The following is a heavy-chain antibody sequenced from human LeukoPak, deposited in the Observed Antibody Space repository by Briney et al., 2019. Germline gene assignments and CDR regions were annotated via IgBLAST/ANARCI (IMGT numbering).Heavy chain of an antibody. CDR3: ARGPFIVGATLDY. J-gene: IGHJ4*02. Sequence: PSETLSLTCAVYGGSLSGYYWSWIRQPPGKGLEWIGEINHSGSTNYNPSLKSLVTISVDTSKNQFSLKLSSVTAADTAVYYCARGPFIVGATLDYWGQGTLVTVSS. CDR1: GGSLSGYY. CDR2: INHSGST. V-gene: IGHV4-34*01. D-gene: IGHD1-26*01.